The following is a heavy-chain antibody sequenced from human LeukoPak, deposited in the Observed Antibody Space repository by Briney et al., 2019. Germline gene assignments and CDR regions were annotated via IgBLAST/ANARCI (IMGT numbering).Heavy chain of an antibody. CDR2: ISPDGKDT. V-gene: IGHV3-74*01. J-gene: IGHJ4*02. D-gene: IGHD3-10*01. CDR1: GFTFSNYW. Sequence: GGSLRLSCAASGFTFSNYWIYWVRQVPGKGLVWVSRISPDGKDTSHADSVKGRFTISRDNAKNTLYLQMNSLRAEDMALYFCAKGQEGESRLDSWGQGTLVTVSS. CDR3: AKGQEGESRLDS.